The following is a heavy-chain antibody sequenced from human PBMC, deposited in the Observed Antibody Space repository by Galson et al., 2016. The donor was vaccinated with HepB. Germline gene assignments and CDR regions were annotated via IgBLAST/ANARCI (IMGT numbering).Heavy chain of an antibody. D-gene: IGHD6-13*01. CDR2: TYYRSKWYN. Sequence: CAISGDSVSSNSAAWNWVRQSPSRGLQWLGRTYYRSKWYNEYAPSVQGRITVNPDTSRNQFTLQLNSLTPEDTAVYYCAREQVKPAAGSGNYFDHWGPGILVTVSS. V-gene: IGHV6-1*01. CDR3: AREQVKPAAGSGNYFDH. CDR1: GDSVSSNSAA. J-gene: IGHJ4*02.